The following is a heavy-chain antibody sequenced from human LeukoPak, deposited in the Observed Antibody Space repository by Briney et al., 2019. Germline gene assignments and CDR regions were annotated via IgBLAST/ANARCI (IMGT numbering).Heavy chain of an antibody. CDR3: ARVLDRGGGHSYAYSY. V-gene: IGHV1-2*02. J-gene: IGHJ4*02. D-gene: IGHD5-18*01. CDR1: GYTFSDFF. CDR2: IKPNSGAT. Sequence: GASVKVSCKASGYTFSDFFMHWLRQAPGQGLEWMGWIKPNSGATSYAQTFQGRVTMTRDTSISTAYMELNSLTSDDTAVYFCARVLDRGGGHSYAYSYWGKGTLVTVSS.